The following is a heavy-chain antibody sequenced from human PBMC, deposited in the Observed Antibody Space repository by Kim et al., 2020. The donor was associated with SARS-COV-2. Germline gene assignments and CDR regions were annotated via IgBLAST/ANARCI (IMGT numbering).Heavy chain of an antibody. CDR2: ISPNSGGT. Sequence: ASVKVSCKAFGYTFTGNYIYWVRQAPGQGLEWMGWISPNSGGTYYTQKFQSRVTMTRDTSISTAYMELKRLRSDDTAVYYCARGTVTGWWGAGGLPTIDPWGQGTLVTVSS. D-gene: IGHD3-9*01. V-gene: IGHV1-2*02. CDR1: GYTFTGNY. J-gene: IGHJ5*02. CDR3: ARGTVTGWWGAGGLPTIDP.